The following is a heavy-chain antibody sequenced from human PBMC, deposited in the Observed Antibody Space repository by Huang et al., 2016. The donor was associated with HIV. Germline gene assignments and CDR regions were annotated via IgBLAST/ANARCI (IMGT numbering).Heavy chain of an antibody. CDR3: ARRDASRGSGYYYYYYMVV. V-gene: IGHV1-69*13. CDR1: GDSFKSYA. Sequence: QVQLVQSGAEVKKPGSSVKVSCEASGDSFKSYANRWVRKAPGQGLGLVGALPPVCGAAYYAQKFRGSVTITADDSTNTVYMELNSLTSEDTAVYYCARRDASRGSGYYYYYYMVVWGIGTSVTVSS. J-gene: IGHJ6*03. D-gene: IGHD2-2*01. CDR2: LPPVCGAA.